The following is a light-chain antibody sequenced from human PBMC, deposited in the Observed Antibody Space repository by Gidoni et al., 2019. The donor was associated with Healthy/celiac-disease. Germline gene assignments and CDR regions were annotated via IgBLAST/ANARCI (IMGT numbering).Light chain of an antibody. V-gene: IGKV3-15*01. Sequence: EIVMTQSPATLSVSPGERATLSCRASQSVSSNLAWYQQKPGQAPRLLIYGASTRATGIPARFSGSGSGTEFTLTISSLQSEDFAVYYCPDTFGQGTRLEIK. J-gene: IGKJ5*01. CDR3: PDT. CDR2: GAS. CDR1: QSVSSN.